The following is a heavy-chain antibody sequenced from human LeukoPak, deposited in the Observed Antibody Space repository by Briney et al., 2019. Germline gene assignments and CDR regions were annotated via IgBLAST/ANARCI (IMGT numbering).Heavy chain of an antibody. CDR1: GGSISSYY. J-gene: IGHJ4*02. Sequence: SETLSLTCTVSGGSISSYYWSWIRQPPEKGLEWIGSIYHSGSTYYNPSLKSRVTISVDTSKNQFSLKLSSVTAADTAVYYCARDRIGGEEYWGQGTLVTVSS. CDR3: ARDRIGGEEY. V-gene: IGHV4-38-2*02. CDR2: IYHSGST. D-gene: IGHD3-16*01.